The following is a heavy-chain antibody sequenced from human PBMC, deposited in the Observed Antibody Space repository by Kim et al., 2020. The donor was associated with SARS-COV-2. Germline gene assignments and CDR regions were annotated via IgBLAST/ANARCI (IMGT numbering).Heavy chain of an antibody. D-gene: IGHD3-3*01. CDR3: ARDLRFLEYPWFDP. V-gene: IGHV1-18*01. CDR1: GYTFTSYG. Sequence: ASVKVSCKASGYTFTSYGISWVRQAPGQGLEWMGWISAYNGNTNYAQKLQGRVTMTTDTSTSTAHMELRSLRSDDTAVYYCARDLRFLEYPWFDPWGQGTLVTVSS. J-gene: IGHJ5*02. CDR2: ISAYNGNT.